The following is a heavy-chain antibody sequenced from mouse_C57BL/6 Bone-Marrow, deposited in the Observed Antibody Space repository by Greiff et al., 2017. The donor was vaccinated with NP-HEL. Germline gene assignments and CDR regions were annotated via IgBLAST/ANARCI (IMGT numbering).Heavy chain of an antibody. CDR2: INPGSGGT. J-gene: IGHJ3*01. CDR3: AIYYGNYGVY. D-gene: IGHD2-1*01. V-gene: IGHV1-54*01. CDR1: GYAFTNYL. Sequence: VQLQQSGAELVRPGTSVKVSCKASGYAFTNYLIEWVKQRPGQGLEWIGVINPGSGGTNYNEKFKGKATLTADKSSSTAYMQLSSLTSEDSAVYYCAIYYGNYGVYWGQGTLVTVSA.